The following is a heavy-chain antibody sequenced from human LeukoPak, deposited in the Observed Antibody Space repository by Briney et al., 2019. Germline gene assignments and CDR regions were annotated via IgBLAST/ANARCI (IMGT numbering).Heavy chain of an antibody. J-gene: IGHJ4*02. V-gene: IGHV4-38-2*01. Sequence: PSETLSLTCDVSGYSISSGSYWGWIRQPPGKGLEWIGSIYHSGSTYYKPSLKSRATISVDTSKNRFSLKLTSVTAADTATYYCAAKRAYTFWFADWGQGALVTVSS. D-gene: IGHD3-3*01. CDR3: AAKRAYTFWFAD. CDR1: GYSISSGSY. CDR2: IYHSGST.